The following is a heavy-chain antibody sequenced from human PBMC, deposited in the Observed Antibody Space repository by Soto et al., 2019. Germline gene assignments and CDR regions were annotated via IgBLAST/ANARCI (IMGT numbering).Heavy chain of an antibody. CDR3: DRTFDYYGMDV. CDR2: IYHAGSV. V-gene: IGHV4-38-2*01. J-gene: IGHJ6*02. CDR1: GYSIASGYY. Sequence: SETLSLTCAVSGYSIASGYYWAWIRQSPGKGLEWIGSIYHAGSVYYNPSLNSRVAVSLDTSKNHFSLKLTSVTAADTAVYYCDRTFDYYGMDVWGQGTTVTVSS.